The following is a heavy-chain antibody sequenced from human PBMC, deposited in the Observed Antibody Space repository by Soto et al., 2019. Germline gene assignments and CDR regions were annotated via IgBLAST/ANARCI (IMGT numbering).Heavy chain of an antibody. J-gene: IGHJ6*02. Sequence: QVQLVQSGAEVKKPGASVKVSCKASGYTFTGYYMHWVRQAPGQGLEWMGWINPNSGGTNYAQKFQGWVTMTRDTSISTAYMELSRLRSDDTAVYYCARSYCSSTSCIAYYYGMDVWGQGTTVTVSS. CDR1: GYTFTGYY. D-gene: IGHD2-2*01. V-gene: IGHV1-2*04. CDR2: INPNSGGT. CDR3: ARSYCSSTSCIAYYYGMDV.